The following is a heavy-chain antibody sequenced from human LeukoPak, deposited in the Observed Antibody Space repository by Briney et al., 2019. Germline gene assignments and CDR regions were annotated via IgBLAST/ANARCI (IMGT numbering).Heavy chain of an antibody. Sequence: ASVKVSCKASGYTFTSYYMHWVRQAPGQGLEWMGGIIPIFGTANYAQKFQGRVTITADESTSTAYMELSSLRSEDTAVYYCARRPPYYYDSLFDPWGQGTLVTVSS. CDR3: ARRPPYYYDSLFDP. V-gene: IGHV1-69*13. CDR2: IIPIFGTA. J-gene: IGHJ5*02. CDR1: GYTFTSYY. D-gene: IGHD3-22*01.